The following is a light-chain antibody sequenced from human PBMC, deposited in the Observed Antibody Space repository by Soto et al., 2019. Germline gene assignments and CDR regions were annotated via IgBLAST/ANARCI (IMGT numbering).Light chain of an antibody. CDR1: SSDVGGYNY. CDR3: RSYGASFYV. CDR2: DVN. Sequence: QSVVTQPHSVSGSPGQSVAISCSGTSSDVGGYNYVSWYQQHPGKAPKLIIFDVNKRPSGVPDRFSGSKSGSTASLTISGLQAEDEADYYCRSYGASFYVVGTGTKVTVL. J-gene: IGLJ1*01. V-gene: IGLV2-11*01.